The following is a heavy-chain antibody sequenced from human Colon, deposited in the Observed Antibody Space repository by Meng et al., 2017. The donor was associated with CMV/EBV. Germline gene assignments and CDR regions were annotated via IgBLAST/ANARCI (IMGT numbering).Heavy chain of an antibody. J-gene: IGHJ4*02. Sequence: GVASSRGNWRNWVRQSPGKGLEWIGEMFHSGDNNYNPSLRSRMSISLDRSKNQVSLILSSVPAAASAVYSCATARSGCSSDICFLENWGRGTLVTVSS. CDR3: ATARSGCSSDICFLEN. CDR2: MFHSGDN. CDR1: GVASSRGNW. D-gene: IGHD3-3*01. V-gene: IGHV4-4*01.